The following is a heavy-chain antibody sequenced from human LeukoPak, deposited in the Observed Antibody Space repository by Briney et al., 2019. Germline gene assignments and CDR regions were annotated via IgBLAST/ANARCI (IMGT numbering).Heavy chain of an antibody. V-gene: IGHV3-30-3*01. CDR1: GFTFSSYA. Sequence: PGGSLRLSCAASGFTFSSYAMHWVRQAPGKGLEWVAVISYDGSNKYYADSVKGRFTISRDNSKNTLYLQMNSLRAEDTAVYYCARPYYYDSSGYSYYFDYWGQGTLVTVSS. J-gene: IGHJ4*02. CDR3: ARPYYYDSSGYSYYFDY. D-gene: IGHD3-22*01. CDR2: ISYDGSNK.